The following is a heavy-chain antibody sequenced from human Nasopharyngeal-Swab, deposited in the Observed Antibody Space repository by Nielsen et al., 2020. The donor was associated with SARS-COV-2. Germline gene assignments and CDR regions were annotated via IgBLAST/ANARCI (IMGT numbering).Heavy chain of an antibody. D-gene: IGHD3-10*01. J-gene: IGHJ3*01. CDR2: ISYDETDQ. Sequence: GKSLNISCAASGFTFSDHAIHWVRQAPGKGLEWVAVISYDETDQYYSGSVKGRFTISRDSSKKVVYLQMNSLRPEDTGLYYCAKEMFKYGSGVSSDGFDVWGQGTRVTVSS. CDR1: GFTFSDHA. V-gene: IGHV3-30*18. CDR3: AKEMFKYGSGVSSDGFDV.